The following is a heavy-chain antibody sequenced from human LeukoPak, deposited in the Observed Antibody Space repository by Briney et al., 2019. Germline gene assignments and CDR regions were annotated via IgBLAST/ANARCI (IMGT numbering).Heavy chain of an antibody. CDR2: IYPGDSDT. CDR1: GYSFISYW. Sequence: GESLKISCKGSGYSFISYWIGWVRQMPGKGLEWMGIIYPGDSDTRYSPSFQGQVTISADKSITTAYLQWSSLKASDTAMYYCARSISSGWSYIDYWGQGTMVTVSS. CDR3: ARSISSGWSYIDY. J-gene: IGHJ4*02. V-gene: IGHV5-51*01. D-gene: IGHD6-19*01.